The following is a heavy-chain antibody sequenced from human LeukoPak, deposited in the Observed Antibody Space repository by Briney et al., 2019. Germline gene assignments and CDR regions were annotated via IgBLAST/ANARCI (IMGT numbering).Heavy chain of an antibody. J-gene: IGHJ4*02. CDR2: ISTSASDT. CDR1: GFTFSDYY. V-gene: IGHV3-11*06. D-gene: IGHD1-26*01. CDR3: ARDWYSNTWHPDC. Sequence: GGSLRLSCAASGFTFSDYYMRWIRQAPGKGLEWLSDISTSASDTRYADSVKGRFTISRDNAKDSLYLQMNNLIDEDTAVYYCARDWYSNTWHPDCWGQGTLVTVSS.